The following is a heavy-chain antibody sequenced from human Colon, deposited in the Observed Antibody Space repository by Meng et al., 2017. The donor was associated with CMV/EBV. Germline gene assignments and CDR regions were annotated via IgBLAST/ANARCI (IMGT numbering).Heavy chain of an antibody. V-gene: IGHV1-2*02. CDR2: IDPNSGDT. J-gene: IGHJ4*02. D-gene: IGHD6-25*01. CDR3: AREGMSTPSAADS. Sequence: ASVKVSCKASGYTFTNYYIHWVRQAPGQGLEWMGWIDPNSGDTNFAQNFQGRVSMTRDTSTTTAHMELTSLTSADTALYYCAREGMSTPSAADSWGQGTLVTVSS. CDR1: GYTFTNYY.